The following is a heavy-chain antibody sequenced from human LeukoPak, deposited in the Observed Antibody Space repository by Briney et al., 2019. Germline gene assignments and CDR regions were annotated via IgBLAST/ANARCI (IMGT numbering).Heavy chain of an antibody. J-gene: IGHJ4*02. Sequence: SETLSLTCTVSGGSISSGDYYWSWIRQPPGKGLDCIGYIYYSGSTYYTPSLKSRVTISVDTSKNQFSLKLSSVTAADTAVYYCARGYYYGSGSYYFDYWGQGTLVTVSS. V-gene: IGHV4-30-4*01. CDR3: ARGYYYGSGSYYFDY. CDR1: GGSISSGDYY. D-gene: IGHD3-10*01. CDR2: IYYSGST.